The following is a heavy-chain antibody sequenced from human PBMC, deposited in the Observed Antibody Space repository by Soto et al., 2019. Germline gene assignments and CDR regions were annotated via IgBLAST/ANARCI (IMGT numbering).Heavy chain of an antibody. Sequence: QVQLQESGPGLVKPSETLSLTCSVSGGSISSYYWCWIRQPTGKGLEWIGFIYYSGSTHYNPSPRIRVTISIYTSRNHISLQLSILAFADTAIYYCARLHCGGGTFHDYQYYYAMDVWGQGTTVSVSS. J-gene: IGHJ6*02. CDR3: ARLHCGGGTFHDYQYYYAMDV. V-gene: IGHV4-59*08. D-gene: IGHD2-21*01. CDR1: GGSISSYY. CDR2: IYYSGST.